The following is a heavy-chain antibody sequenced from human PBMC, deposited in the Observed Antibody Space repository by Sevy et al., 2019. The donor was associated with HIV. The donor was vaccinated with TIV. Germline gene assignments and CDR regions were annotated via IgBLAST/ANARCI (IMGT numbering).Heavy chain of an antibody. CDR2: VSWNSRNI. V-gene: IGHV3-9*01. CDR3: AKDINRGCDGINCYPYYYYFYGLDV. Sequence: GGSLRLSCAASGFPFNDHAMHWVRQVPGKGLEWVSGVSWNSRNIGYADFVKGHLTISRDNANHFLYREMNRLGPEDKAFYYCAKDINRGCDGINCYPYYYYFYGLDVWGQGTTVTVSS. J-gene: IGHJ6*02. CDR1: GFPFNDHA. D-gene: IGHD2-21*01.